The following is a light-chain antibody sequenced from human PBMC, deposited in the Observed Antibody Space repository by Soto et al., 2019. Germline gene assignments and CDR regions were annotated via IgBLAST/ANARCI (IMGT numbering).Light chain of an antibody. V-gene: IGKV3-20*01. CDR1: QTVRNNY. CDR3: QQFSSYPLT. CDR2: DAS. J-gene: IGKJ4*01. Sequence: EIVLTQSPGTLSLSPGERATLSCRASQTVRNNYSAWYQQQPGQAPSLMIYDASSRATGIPDRFSGGGSGTDSTLIISRLEPEDSVVYYWQQFSSYPLTFGGGTKVDIK.